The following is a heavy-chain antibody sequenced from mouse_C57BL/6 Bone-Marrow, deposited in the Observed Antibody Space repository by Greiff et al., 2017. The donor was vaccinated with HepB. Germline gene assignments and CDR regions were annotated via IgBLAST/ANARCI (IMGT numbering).Heavy chain of an antibody. CDR1: GYTFTSYW. J-gene: IGHJ4*01. V-gene: IGHV1-61*01. CDR3: ARERQLRLPSMDY. CDR2: IYPSDSET. Sequence: VKLQQPGAELVRPGSSVKLSCKASGYTFTSYWMDWVKQRPGQGLEWIGNIYPSDSETHYNQKFKDKATLTVDKSSSTAYMQLSSLTSEDSAVYYCARERQLRLPSMDYWGQGTSGTVSS. D-gene: IGHD3-2*02.